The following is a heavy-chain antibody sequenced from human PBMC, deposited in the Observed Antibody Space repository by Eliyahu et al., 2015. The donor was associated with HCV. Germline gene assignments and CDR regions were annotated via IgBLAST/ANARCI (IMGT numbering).Heavy chain of an antibody. CDR2: IXTYSGNT. D-gene: IGHD6-25*01. J-gene: IGHJ4*02. CDR1: GYTFTSYG. CDR3: ARGPVAAY. Sequence: QVQLVQSGAEVKXPWAXVKVSCKASGYTFTSYGISWVRQAPGQGLEWMGWIXTYSGNTNYDQXFQGRVTMTIDTSTSTAYMELRSLRSDDTAVYYCARGPVAAYWGQGTLVSVSS. V-gene: IGHV1-18*01.